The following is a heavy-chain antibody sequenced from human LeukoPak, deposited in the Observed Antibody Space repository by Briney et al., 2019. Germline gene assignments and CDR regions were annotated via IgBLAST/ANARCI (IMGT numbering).Heavy chain of an antibody. Sequence: GRSLRLSCAASGFTFSSYGMHWVRQAPGKGLEWVAVISYDGSIKYFADSVKGRFTISRDNSKNTLYLQMNSLRAEDTAVYYCAKDPDYDSGGSFDYWGQGTLVTVSS. V-gene: IGHV3-30*18. J-gene: IGHJ4*02. CDR2: ISYDGSIK. CDR3: AKDPDYDSGGSFDY. D-gene: IGHD3-22*01. CDR1: GFTFSSYG.